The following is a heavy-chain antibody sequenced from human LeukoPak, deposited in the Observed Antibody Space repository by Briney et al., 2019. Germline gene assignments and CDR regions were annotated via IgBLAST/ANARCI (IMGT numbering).Heavy chain of an antibody. D-gene: IGHD4-17*01. J-gene: IGHJ4*02. CDR2: ISGSSSFT. CDR3: ARVTLYGESALDY. Sequence: PGGSLRLSCAASGFTFSDYYMSWVRQAPGKGLEWVSYISGSSSFTIYADSVKGRFTISRDNAKNSLYLQMNSLRAEDTAVYYCARVTLYGESALDYWGQGTLVTVSS. CDR1: GFTFSDYY. V-gene: IGHV3-11*06.